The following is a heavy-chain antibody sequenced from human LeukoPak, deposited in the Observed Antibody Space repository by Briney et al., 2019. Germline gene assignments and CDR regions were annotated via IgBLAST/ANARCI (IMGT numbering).Heavy chain of an antibody. Sequence: GGSLRLSCAASGFTFNNYNMNWVRQAPGKGPEWVSSISSSSTYMYYTDSVKGRFTISRDNAKNSLYLQMNSLRADDTAVYYCAKGGPHYGSGSYYAFDYWGQGTLVTVSS. V-gene: IGHV3-21*01. CDR3: AKGGPHYGSGSYYAFDY. CDR2: ISSSSTYM. CDR1: GFTFNNYN. D-gene: IGHD3-10*01. J-gene: IGHJ4*02.